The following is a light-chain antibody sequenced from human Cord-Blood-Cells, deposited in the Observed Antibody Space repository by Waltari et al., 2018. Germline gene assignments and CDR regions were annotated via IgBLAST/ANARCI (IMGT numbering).Light chain of an antibody. CDR2: RNN. V-gene: IGLV1-47*01. CDR3: AAWDDSLSGPWV. J-gene: IGLJ3*02. Sequence: QSVLTQPPSASGTPGQRVTISCSGSSSNIGSNYIYWYQQLPGTAPKLRIYRNNRRPSGVPARFPGSKAGTSASLAISGLRSEDEADYYCAAWDDSLSGPWVFGGGTKLTVL. CDR1: SSNIGSNY.